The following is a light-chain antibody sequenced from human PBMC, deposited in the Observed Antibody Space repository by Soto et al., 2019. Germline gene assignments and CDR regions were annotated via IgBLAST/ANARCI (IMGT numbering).Light chain of an antibody. CDR3: QQRSNWNPGYT. V-gene: IGKV3-11*01. CDR2: DAS. J-gene: IGKJ2*01. Sequence: EIVLTQSPATLSLSPGERATLSCRASQSVSSYLAWYQQKPGQAPRLLIYDASNMATGIPARFSGSGSGTDFTLTFSSLEPEDFAVYYCQQRSNWNPGYTFGQVTKMEIK. CDR1: QSVSSY.